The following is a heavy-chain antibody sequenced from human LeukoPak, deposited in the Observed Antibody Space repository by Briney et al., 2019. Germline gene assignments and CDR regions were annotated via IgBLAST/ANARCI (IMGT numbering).Heavy chain of an antibody. CDR3: ARDVGSGSYPNY. CDR1: GFTFSSYS. CDR2: ISSGSSTI. Sequence: PGGSLRLSCAASGFTFSSYSMNWVRQAPGKGLEWVSYISSGSSTIYYADSVKGRFTISRDNAKNSLYLQMNSLRAEDTAVYYCARDVGSGSYPNYWGQGTLVTVSS. D-gene: IGHD3-10*01. J-gene: IGHJ4*02. V-gene: IGHV3-48*01.